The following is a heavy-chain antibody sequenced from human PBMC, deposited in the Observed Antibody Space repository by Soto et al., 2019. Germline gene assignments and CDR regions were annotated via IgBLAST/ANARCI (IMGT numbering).Heavy chain of an antibody. CDR1: GFTFSDYG. Sequence: EVQLVESGGGLVQPGGSLRLSCTASGFTFSDYGMTWVRQVPGKGLARVASRNLDGSVKNYVDSVKGRISISRANAGNSLFLQMNSLRADETAVDECVSDDSHDSGDAWYDGLDIWGQGITVTGSS. CDR3: VSDDSHDSGDAWYDGLDI. CDR2: RNLDGSVK. D-gene: IGHD3-22*01. J-gene: IGHJ3*02. V-gene: IGHV3-7*01.